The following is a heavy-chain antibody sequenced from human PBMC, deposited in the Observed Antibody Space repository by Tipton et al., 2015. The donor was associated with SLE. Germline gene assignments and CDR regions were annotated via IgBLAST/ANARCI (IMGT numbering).Heavy chain of an antibody. CDR3: VKEGIWDY. Sequence: GSLRLSCAASGFTFSDHYMDWVRQAPGKGLEWVGRTRNKANSYTTEYTASVKGRFTISRDDSENTLYLQMSSLRPEDTAVYYCVKEGIWDYWGQGTLVTVSS. V-gene: IGHV3-72*01. CDR1: GFTFSDHY. CDR2: TRNKANSYTT. J-gene: IGHJ4*02.